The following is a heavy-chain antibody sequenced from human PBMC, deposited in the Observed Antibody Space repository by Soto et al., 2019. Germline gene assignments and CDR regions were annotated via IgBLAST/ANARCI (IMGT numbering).Heavy chain of an antibody. CDR3: ARMAVTTFYYYAMDV. CDR1: GYSSRSSDW. J-gene: IGHJ6*02. V-gene: IGHV4-28*01. CDR2: ITHGGST. D-gene: IGHD6-19*01. Sequence: ETLSLTFAVYGYSSRSSDWWGWILQPPGKGLEWIGYITHGGSTNYNPSLKRRVTMSVDPSKNQFSLNLTSVTAVDTAVYYCARMAVTTFYYYAMDVWGQGTTVTV.